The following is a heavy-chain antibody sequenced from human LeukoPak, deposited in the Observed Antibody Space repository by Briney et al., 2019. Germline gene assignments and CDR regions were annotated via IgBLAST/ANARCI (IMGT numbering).Heavy chain of an antibody. Sequence: SETLSLTCAVYGGSFSGYYWSWIRQPPGRGLEWIGEINHSGSTNYNPSLKSRVTISVDTSKNQFSLKLSSVTAADTAVYYCARDPGYCSGRICYSDYWGQGTLVTVSS. CDR1: GGSFSGYY. CDR2: INHSGST. J-gene: IGHJ4*02. V-gene: IGHV4-34*01. CDR3: ARDPGYCSGRICYSDY. D-gene: IGHD2-15*01.